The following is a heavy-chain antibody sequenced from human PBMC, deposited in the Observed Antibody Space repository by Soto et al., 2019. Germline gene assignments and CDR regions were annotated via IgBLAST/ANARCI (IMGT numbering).Heavy chain of an antibody. CDR1: GGSITNSY. J-gene: IGHJ4*02. Sequence: SETLSLTCSVSGGSITNSYWSWIRQPPGQGLEWIGYIYHSWSTNYNHSLTSRVTIALDTSKTQFSLKLSSVTAADTAVYYCARGGSGWYRPHFDYWGQGTLVTVSS. D-gene: IGHD6-19*01. CDR2: IYHSWST. CDR3: ARGGSGWYRPHFDY. V-gene: IGHV4-59*01.